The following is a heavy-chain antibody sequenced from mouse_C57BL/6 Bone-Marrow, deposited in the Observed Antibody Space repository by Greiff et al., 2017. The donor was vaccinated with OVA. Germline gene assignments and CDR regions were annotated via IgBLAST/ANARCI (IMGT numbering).Heavy chain of an antibody. CDR2: ISSGSSTI. CDR1: GFTFSDYG. J-gene: IGHJ2*01. D-gene: IGHD2-4*01. CDR3: ARLLYDYSDY. V-gene: IGHV5-17*01. Sequence: EVQLQESGGGLVKPGGSLKLSCAASGFTFSDYGMHWVRQAPEKGLEWVAYISSGSSTIYYADTVKGRFTISRDNAKNTLFLQMTSLRSEDTAMYYCARLLYDYSDYWGQGTTLTVSS.